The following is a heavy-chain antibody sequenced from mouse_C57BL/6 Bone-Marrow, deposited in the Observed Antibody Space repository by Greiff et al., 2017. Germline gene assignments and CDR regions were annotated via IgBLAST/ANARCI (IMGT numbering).Heavy chain of an antibody. V-gene: IGHV5-4*01. J-gene: IGHJ2*01. CDR1: GFTFSSYA. CDR3: ARDPSNYFDY. CDR2: ISDGGSYT. Sequence: EVKLMESRGGLVKPGGSLKLSCAASGFTFSSYAMSWVRQTPEKRLEWVATISDGGSYTYYPDNVKGRFTISRDNAKNNLYLQMSHLKSEDTAMYYCARDPSNYFDYWGQGTTLTVSS.